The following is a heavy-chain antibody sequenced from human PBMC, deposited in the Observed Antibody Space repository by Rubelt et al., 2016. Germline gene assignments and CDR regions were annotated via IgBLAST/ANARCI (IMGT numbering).Heavy chain of an antibody. CDR1: GGSTSSSSYY. J-gene: IGHJ4*02. CDR3: ARITIFGVVTLTYYFDY. Sequence: QLQLQESGPGLLKPSETLSLTCTVSGGSTSSSSYYWGWIRQPPGKGLEWIGSIYYSGSTYYNPSLKSRVTISVDTSKNQFSLKLSSVTAADTAVYYCARITIFGVVTLTYYFDYWGQGTLVTVSS. V-gene: IGHV4-39*01. CDR2: IYYSGST. D-gene: IGHD3-3*01.